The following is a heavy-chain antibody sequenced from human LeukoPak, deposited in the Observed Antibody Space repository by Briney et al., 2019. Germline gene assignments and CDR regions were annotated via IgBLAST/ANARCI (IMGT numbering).Heavy chain of an antibody. CDR2: INPTAGGT. CDR3: ARRLEWLGFDY. D-gene: IGHD1-1*01. J-gene: IGHJ4*02. Sequence: MRWVXQAPGQGGGWMGSINPTAGGTYSAQKFQGRVTLTRDTSISTAYMELSRLRSDATAVYYCARRLEWLGFDYWGQGTLVTVSS. V-gene: IGHV1-2*02.